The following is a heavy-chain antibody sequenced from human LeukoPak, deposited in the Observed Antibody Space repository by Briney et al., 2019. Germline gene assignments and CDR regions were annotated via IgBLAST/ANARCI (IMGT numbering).Heavy chain of an antibody. V-gene: IGHV4-61*09. CDR2: IYISGNT. J-gene: IGHJ3*02. CDR1: GDSISSNNYY. CDR3: ARHLYCGGDCYHDAFDI. Sequence: SETLSLTCTVSGDSISSNNYYWGWIRQPAGKGLEWIGNIYISGNTNYNPPLKSRVTLSVDTSKNQFSLKLSSVTAADTAVYYCARHLYCGGDCYHDAFDIWGQGTMVTVSS. D-gene: IGHD2-21*02.